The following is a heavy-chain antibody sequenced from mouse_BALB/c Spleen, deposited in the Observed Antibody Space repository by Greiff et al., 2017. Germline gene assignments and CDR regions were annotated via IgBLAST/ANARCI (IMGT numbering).Heavy chain of an antibody. CDR3: ARDYYGALDY. D-gene: IGHD1-1*01. CDR1: GFTFSSFG. V-gene: IGHV5-17*02. Sequence: EVKLVESGGGLVQPGGSRKLSCAASGFTFSSFGMHWVRQAPEKGLEWVAYISSGSSTIYYADTVKGRFTISRDNPKNTLFLQMTSLRSEDTAMYCCARDYYGALDYWGQGTTLTVSS. J-gene: IGHJ2*01. CDR2: ISSGSSTI.